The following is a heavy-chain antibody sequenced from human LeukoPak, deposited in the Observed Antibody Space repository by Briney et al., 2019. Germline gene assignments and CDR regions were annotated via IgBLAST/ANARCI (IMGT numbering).Heavy chain of an antibody. CDR3: IISSSSGD. J-gene: IGHJ4*02. CDR1: GFTFSNNA. V-gene: IGHV3-30-3*01. D-gene: IGHD6-6*01. Sequence: GGSLRLSCAASGFTFSNNAMHWVRQAPGKGLEWVAIISYDGSNKYSADSVQGRFTISRDNSNNTLYLQMNSLRAEDTAVYYCIISSSSGDWGQGTLVTVSS. CDR2: ISYDGSNK.